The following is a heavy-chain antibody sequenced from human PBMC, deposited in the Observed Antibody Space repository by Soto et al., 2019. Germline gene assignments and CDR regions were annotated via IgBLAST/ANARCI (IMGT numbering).Heavy chain of an antibody. CDR3: VMGYYFDY. CDR1: GLTFSSYS. D-gene: IGHD2-8*01. V-gene: IGHV3-48*01. J-gene: IGHJ4*02. CDR2: ISTSSTTI. Sequence: EVQLVESGGGLVQPGGSLRLSCAASGLTFSSYSMNWVRQAPGKGLEWVSDISTSSTTIHYADSVKGRFTISRDNAKNSLYLQMNSLRAEDTAVHYCVMGYYFDYWGQGTLVTVSS.